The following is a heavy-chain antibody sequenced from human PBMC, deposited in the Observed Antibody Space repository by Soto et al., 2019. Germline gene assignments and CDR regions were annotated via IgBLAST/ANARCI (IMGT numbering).Heavy chain of an antibody. D-gene: IGHD2-21*02. Sequence: PGGSLRLSCAASGFTFSSYSMNWVRQAPGKGLEWVSSISSSSSYIYYADSVKGRFTISRDNAKNSLYLQMNSLRAEDTAVYYCARDKVPYCGGDCPFQHWGQGTLVTVSS. J-gene: IGHJ1*01. V-gene: IGHV3-21*01. CDR2: ISSSSSYI. CDR1: GFTFSSYS. CDR3: ARDKVPYCGGDCPFQH.